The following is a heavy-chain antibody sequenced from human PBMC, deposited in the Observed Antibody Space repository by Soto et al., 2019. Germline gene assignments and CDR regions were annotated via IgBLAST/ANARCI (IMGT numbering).Heavy chain of an antibody. Sequence: ASVTVCCTASGYTFTSYDINCVRQATGQGLEWMGWMNPNSGNTGYAQKFQGRVTMTRNTSISTAYMELSSLRSEDTAVYYCARGLGIGSNWFDPWGQGTLVTVSS. CDR3: ARGLGIGSNWFDP. D-gene: IGHD2-21*01. J-gene: IGHJ5*02. CDR2: MNPNSGNT. V-gene: IGHV1-8*01. CDR1: GYTFTSYD.